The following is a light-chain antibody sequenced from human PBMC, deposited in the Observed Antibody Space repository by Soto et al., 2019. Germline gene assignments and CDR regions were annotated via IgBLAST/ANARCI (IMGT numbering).Light chain of an antibody. CDR3: AAWDDSLNGHVV. Sequence: QAVVTQPPSASGTPGQRVTISCPGSSSNIGSNTVNWYQQLPGTAPKLLIYSNNQRPSGVPDRFSGSKSGTSASLAISGLQSEDEADYYCAAWDDSLNGHVVFGGGTKVTVL. CDR2: SNN. J-gene: IGLJ2*01. CDR1: SSNIGSNT. V-gene: IGLV1-44*01.